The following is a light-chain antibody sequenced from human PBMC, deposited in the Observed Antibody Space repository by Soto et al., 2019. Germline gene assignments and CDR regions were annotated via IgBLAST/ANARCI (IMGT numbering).Light chain of an antibody. CDR1: SSDVGGYNS. Sequence: QSVLTQPRSVSGSPGQSVTVSCIGTSSDVGGYNSVSWYQEHPGKAPKLMIYEGSKRPSGVSNRFSGSKSGNTASLTISGLQAEDEADYYCCSYTTDTIWVFGGGTKVTVL. CDR3: CSYTTDTIWV. CDR2: EGS. J-gene: IGLJ3*02. V-gene: IGLV2-11*01.